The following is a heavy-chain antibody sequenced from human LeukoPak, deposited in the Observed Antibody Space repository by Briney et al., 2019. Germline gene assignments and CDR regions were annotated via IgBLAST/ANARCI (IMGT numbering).Heavy chain of an antibody. CDR3: ARGTTRGTAYYMDV. V-gene: IGHV4-39*06. CDR2: IYYSGNT. Sequence: SETLSLTCTVSGGSISSTSYYWGWIRQPPGKGLEWIGSIYYSGNTYYNPSLKSRVTISVDTSKNQFPLKLNSVTAADTAVYYCARGTTRGTAYYMDVWGKGTTVTVSS. J-gene: IGHJ6*03. CDR1: GGSISSTSYY. D-gene: IGHD1-1*01.